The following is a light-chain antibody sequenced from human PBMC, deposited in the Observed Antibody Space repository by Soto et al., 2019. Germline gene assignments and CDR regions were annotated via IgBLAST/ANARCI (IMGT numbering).Light chain of an antibody. CDR1: ASDVGDYNY. CDR3: SSYTSTRTHVI. V-gene: IGLV2-14*01. J-gene: IGLJ2*01. CDR2: DVS. Sequence: QSALTQPASASGSPGQSITISCTATASDVGDYNYVSWFQRYPGKAPKLMIYDVSNRPSGVSNRFSGSKSGNTASLTISGLQAEDEADYYCSSYTSTRTHVIFGGGTKLTVL.